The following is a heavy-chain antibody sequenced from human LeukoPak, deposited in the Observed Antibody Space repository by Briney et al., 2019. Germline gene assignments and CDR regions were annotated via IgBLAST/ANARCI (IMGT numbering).Heavy chain of an antibody. V-gene: IGHV3-23*01. J-gene: IGHJ4*02. CDR1: GFTFSSYA. Sequence: GGSLRLSCAASGFTFSSYAVSWVRQAPGKGLEWVSAISGSGGSTYYADSVKGRFTISRDNAKNSLYLQMNSLRAEDTAVYYCARVMQYYDSSGYDDYWGQGTLVTVSS. CDR2: ISGSGGST. CDR3: ARVMQYYDSSGYDDY. D-gene: IGHD3-22*01.